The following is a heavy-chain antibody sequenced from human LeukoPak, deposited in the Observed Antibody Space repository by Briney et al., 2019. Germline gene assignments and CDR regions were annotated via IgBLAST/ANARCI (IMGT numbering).Heavy chain of an antibody. J-gene: IGHJ4*02. CDR2: INPNSGGT. D-gene: IGHD6-25*01. CDR3: ARGRPGDYFDY. V-gene: IGHV1-2*02. Sequence: ASVKVSCKVSGYTFTGYFMHWVRQAPGQGLEWMGWINPNSGGTSYLQNFQGRVTMTRDTSISTAYMDLSRLRSDDTAVYYCARGRPGDYFDYWGQGTLVTVSS. CDR1: GYTFTGYF.